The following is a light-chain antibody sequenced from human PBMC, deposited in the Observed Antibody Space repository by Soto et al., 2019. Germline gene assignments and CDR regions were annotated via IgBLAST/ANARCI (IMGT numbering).Light chain of an antibody. CDR3: SSYTSSSTLV. CDR1: SSDVGGHNY. V-gene: IGLV2-14*01. CDR2: EDS. Sequence: QSALTQPASVSGSPGQSITISCTGTSSDVGGHNYVYWYQQHPGKAPKLMIYEDSNRPSGVSNRFSGSKSGNTASLTISGLQAEDEADYYCSSYTSSSTLVFGGGTQLTVL. J-gene: IGLJ2*01.